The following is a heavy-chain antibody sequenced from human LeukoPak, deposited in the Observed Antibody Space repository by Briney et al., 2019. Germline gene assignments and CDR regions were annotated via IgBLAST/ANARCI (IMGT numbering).Heavy chain of an antibody. J-gene: IGHJ4*02. CDR2: IYYSGST. D-gene: IGHD6-19*01. CDR1: GGSISSSY. Sequence: PSETLSLTCTVSGGSISSSYWSGIRQPPGKGLEWIGYIYYSGSTNYNPSSKSRVAISVDTSKNQFSLKLSSVTAADTAVYYCATWGIAVAGTFDYWGQGTLVTVST. V-gene: IGHV4-59*08. CDR3: ATWGIAVAGTFDY.